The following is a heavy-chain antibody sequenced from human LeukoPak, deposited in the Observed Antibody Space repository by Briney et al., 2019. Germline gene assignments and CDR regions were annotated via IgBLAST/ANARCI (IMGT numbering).Heavy chain of an antibody. D-gene: IGHD2-15*01. V-gene: IGHV1-8*01. CDR2: MNPNSGNT. CDR1: GYTFTSYD. CDR3: ARVVVATFWYYYYYMDV. J-gene: IGHJ6*03. Sequence: ASVKVSCKASGYTFTSYDINWVRQATGLGLEWMGWMNPNSGNTGYAQKFQGRVTMTRNTSISTAYMELSSLRSEDTAVYYCARVVVATFWYYYYYMDVWGKGTTVTVSS.